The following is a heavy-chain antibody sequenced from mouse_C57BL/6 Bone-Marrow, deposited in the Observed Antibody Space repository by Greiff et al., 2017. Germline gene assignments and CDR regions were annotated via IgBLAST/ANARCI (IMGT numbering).Heavy chain of an antibody. CDR3: ALRPTVVDFDV. V-gene: IGHV5-15*01. D-gene: IGHD1-1*01. CDR2: ISNFAYSI. CDR1: GFTFSDYG. Sequence: EVQLVESGGGLVQPGGSLKLSCAASGFTFSDYGMAWVRQAPRQGPEWVAFISNFAYSIYSADTVTGRFTISREKAKKTLYLEMSSLRSEDTAMYYCALRPTVVDFDVWGTGTTGTVSS. J-gene: IGHJ1*03.